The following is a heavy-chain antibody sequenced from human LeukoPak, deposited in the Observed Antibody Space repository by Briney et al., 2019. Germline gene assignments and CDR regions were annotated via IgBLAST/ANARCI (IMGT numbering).Heavy chain of an antibody. Sequence: SVKVSCKASGGAFSSYAISWVRQAPGQGLEWMGGIIPIFGTANYAQKFQGRVTITTDESTSTAYMELSSLRSEDTAVYYCASGGGERGPIDYWGQGTLVTVSS. CDR2: IIPIFGTA. V-gene: IGHV1-69*05. J-gene: IGHJ4*02. CDR3: ASGGGERGPIDY. D-gene: IGHD2-21*01. CDR1: GGAFSSYA.